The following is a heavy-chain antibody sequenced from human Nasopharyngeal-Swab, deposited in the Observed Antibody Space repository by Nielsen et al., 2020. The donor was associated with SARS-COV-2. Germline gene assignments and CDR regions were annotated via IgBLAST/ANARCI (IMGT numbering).Heavy chain of an antibody. CDR3: AHDGYNYYYYGMDV. CDR1: GGTFSSYA. D-gene: IGHD5-24*01. V-gene: IGHV1-69*04. CDR2: IIPILGIA. J-gene: IGHJ6*02. Sequence: SVKVSCKASGGTFSSYAISWVRQAPGQGLEWMGRIIPILGIANYAQKFRGRVTITADKSTSTAYMELSSLRSEDTAVYYCAHDGYNYYYYGMDVWGQGTTVTVSS.